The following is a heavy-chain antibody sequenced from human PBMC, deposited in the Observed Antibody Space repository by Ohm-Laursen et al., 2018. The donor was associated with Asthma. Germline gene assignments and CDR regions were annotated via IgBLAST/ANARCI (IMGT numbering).Heavy chain of an antibody. CDR1: GDSVSSNTAT. J-gene: IGHJ6*02. CDR3: VRGATIIGVVSRMDV. D-gene: IGHD3-3*01. Sequence: SQTLSLTCSISGDSVSSNTATWNWIRQSPSRGLEWPGRTYYRSKWNRDYAVSVKSRITINPDTSKNQFSLQMISVTPEDTAVYYCVRGATIIGVVSRMDVWGQGTTVTVSS. V-gene: IGHV6-1*01. CDR2: TYYRSKWNR.